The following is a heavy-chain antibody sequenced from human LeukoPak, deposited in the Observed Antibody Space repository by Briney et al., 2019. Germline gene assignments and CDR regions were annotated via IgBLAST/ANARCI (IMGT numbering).Heavy chain of an antibody. D-gene: IGHD1-26*01. V-gene: IGHV3-21*01. CDR1: GFTFSSYS. J-gene: IGHJ4*02. CDR2: ISSSSSYI. CDR3: ARSLYSGSFCLDY. Sequence: GGSLRLSCAASGFTFSSYSMNWVRQAPGKGLEWVSSISSSSSYIYYADSVKGRFTISRDNAKNSLYLQMNSLRAEDTAVYYCARSLYSGSFCLDYWGQGTLVTVSS.